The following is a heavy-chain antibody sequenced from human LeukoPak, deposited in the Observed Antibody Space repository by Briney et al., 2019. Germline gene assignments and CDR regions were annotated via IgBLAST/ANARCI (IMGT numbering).Heavy chain of an antibody. CDR2: IYYSGST. D-gene: IGHD4-17*01. CDR1: GGSISSSSYY. V-gene: IGHV4-39*01. J-gene: IGHJ4*02. Sequence: SETLSLTCTVSGGSISSSSYYWGWLRQPPGKGLEWIGSIYYSGSTYYNPSLKSRVTISVDTSKNQFSLKLSSVTAADTAVYYCADYGDYGSFDYWGQGTLVTVSS. CDR3: ADYGDYGSFDY.